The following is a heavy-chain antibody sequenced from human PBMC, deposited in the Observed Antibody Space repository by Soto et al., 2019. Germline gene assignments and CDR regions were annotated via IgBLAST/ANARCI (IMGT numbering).Heavy chain of an antibody. CDR1: GYTFTSYG. Sequence: GASVKVSCKASGYTFTSYGISWVRQAPGQGLEWIGWISAYNGNTNYAQKLQRRVTMTTDTSTSTAYIALSSLRSDDTAVYYCARALDTAMQQNYSDYWGQGTXVTVSS. J-gene: IGHJ4*02. CDR2: ISAYNGNT. CDR3: ARALDTAMQQNYSDY. D-gene: IGHD5-18*01. V-gene: IGHV1-18*01.